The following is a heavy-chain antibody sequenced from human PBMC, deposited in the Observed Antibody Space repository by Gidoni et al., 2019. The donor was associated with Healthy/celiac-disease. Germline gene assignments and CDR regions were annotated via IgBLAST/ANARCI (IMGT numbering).Heavy chain of an antibody. Sequence: QVQLVQSGAEVKKPGASVKVSFTVSGYTLTELSMHWVRQAPGKGLEWMGGFDPEDGETIDAQKFQGRVTMTEDTATDTAYMELSSLRSEDTAVYYWASLAAGSCDYGGQGTLVTVSS. CDR2: FDPEDGET. J-gene: IGHJ4*02. CDR1: GYTLTELS. V-gene: IGHV1-24*01. CDR3: ASLAAGSCDY. D-gene: IGHD6-13*01.